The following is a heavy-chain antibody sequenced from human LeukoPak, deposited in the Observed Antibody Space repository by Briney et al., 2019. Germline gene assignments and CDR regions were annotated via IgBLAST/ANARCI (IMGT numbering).Heavy chain of an antibody. V-gene: IGHV4-34*01. CDR3: ARSRRGPHAFDI. J-gene: IGHJ3*02. CDR2: INHSGST. CDR1: GGSFSGYY. Sequence: SETLSLTCAVYGGSFSGYYWSWIRQPPGKGLEWIGEINHSGSTNYNPSLKSRVTISVDTSKNQFSLKLSSVTAADTAVYYCARSRRGPHAFDIWGQGTMVTVSS.